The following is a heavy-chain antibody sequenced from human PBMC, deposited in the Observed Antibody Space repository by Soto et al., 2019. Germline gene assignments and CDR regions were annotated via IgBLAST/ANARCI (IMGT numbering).Heavy chain of an antibody. CDR3: ARDRSSSDY. J-gene: IGHJ4*02. D-gene: IGHD6-6*01. Sequence: ASVKVSCKASGYTFTNYGISWVRQAPGQGLEWMGWSYIYNGDTDYAQNFQGRVAMTTDTSTSTAYMELRSLRSDDTAVYFCARDRSSSDYWGQGTLVTVSS. CDR2: SYIYNGDT. CDR1: GYTFTNYG. V-gene: IGHV1-18*01.